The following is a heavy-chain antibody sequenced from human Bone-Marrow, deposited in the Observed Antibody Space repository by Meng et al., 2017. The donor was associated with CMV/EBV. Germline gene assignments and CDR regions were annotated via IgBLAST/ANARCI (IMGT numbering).Heavy chain of an antibody. V-gene: IGHV3-21*01. CDR1: GFSFSTYS. Sequence: GESLKISCSASGFSFSTYSMNWVRQAPGKGLEWGASISGSGKYIFNADSVKGRFTISRDNAKNSLFLQMNSLRAEDTGVYYCARDLFLGICSDNQCRSCFDPWGQGTLVTVSS. CDR2: ISGSGKYI. J-gene: IGHJ5*02. D-gene: IGHD1-14*01. CDR3: ARDLFLGICSDNQCRSCFDP.